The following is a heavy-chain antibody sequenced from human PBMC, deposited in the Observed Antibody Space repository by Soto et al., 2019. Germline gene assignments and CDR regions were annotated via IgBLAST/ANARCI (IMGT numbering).Heavy chain of an antibody. CDR1: GGSISSSSYY. J-gene: IGHJ6*04. D-gene: IGHD2-2*01. Sequence: PWETLSLTCTVSGGSISSSSYYWGWIRQPPGKGLEWIGSSYYSGGTYYNPSLKSRVTISVDTSKHQFSLKLSSVTAADTAVYYCARQDCSSTSCYLYYYYGIDVWGKGTTVTVS. V-gene: IGHV4-39*01. CDR3: ARQDCSSTSCYLYYYYGIDV. CDR2: SYYSGGT.